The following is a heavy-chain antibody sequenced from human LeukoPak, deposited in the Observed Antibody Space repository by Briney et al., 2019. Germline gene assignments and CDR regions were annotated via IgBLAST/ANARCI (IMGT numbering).Heavy chain of an antibody. CDR2: INSDGSST. J-gene: IGHJ6*03. D-gene: IGHD3-10*01. CDR3: ARHGSMTLIRGRLRYYYMDV. Sequence: GGSLRLSCAASGFTFSSYWMHWVRQAPGKGLVWVSRINSDGSSTTYADSVKGRFTISRDNAKNTLNLQMNSLRAEDTAVYYCARHGSMTLIRGRLRYYYMDVWGKGTTVTISS. V-gene: IGHV3-74*01. CDR1: GFTFSSYW.